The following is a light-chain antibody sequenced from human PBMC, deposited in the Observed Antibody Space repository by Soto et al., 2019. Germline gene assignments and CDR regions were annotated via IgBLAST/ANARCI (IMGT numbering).Light chain of an antibody. CDR2: AAS. CDR3: QQSYGTPLT. J-gene: IGKJ4*01. CDR1: QSISNY. V-gene: IGKV1-39*01. Sequence: DMAMTQSPSSPSASVGDRVTITCRASQSISNYLNWYQHKPGKVPKLLIYAASSLQSGVPTRFSGSGSGTDFTLTINSLQPEDFATYYCQQSYGTPLTFGGGTKIEIK.